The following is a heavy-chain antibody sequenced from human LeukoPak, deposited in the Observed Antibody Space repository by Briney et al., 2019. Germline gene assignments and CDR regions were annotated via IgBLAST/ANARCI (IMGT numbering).Heavy chain of an antibody. Sequence: SETLSLTCTVSGGSISSSSYYWGWIRQPPGKGLEWIGSIYYSGSTYYNPSLKSRVTISVDTSKNQFSLKLSSVTAADTAVYYCARDLVRGSYDYWGQGTLVTVSS. CDR1: GGSISSSSYY. J-gene: IGHJ4*02. CDR2: IYYSGST. CDR3: ARDLVRGSYDY. D-gene: IGHD3-10*01. V-gene: IGHV4-39*07.